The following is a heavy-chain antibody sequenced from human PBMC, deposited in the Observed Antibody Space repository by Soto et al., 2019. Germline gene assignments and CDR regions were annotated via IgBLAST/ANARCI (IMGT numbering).Heavy chain of an antibody. J-gene: IGHJ6*02. CDR2: ISYDGSNK. V-gene: IGHV3-30-3*01. CDR3: ARDGASSHFDYYYGMDV. D-gene: IGHD6-13*01. CDR1: GFTFSSYA. Sequence: GGSLRLSCAASGFTFSSYAMHWVRQAPGKGLEWVAVISYDGSNKYYADSVKGRFTISRDNSKNTLYLQMNSLRAEDTAVYYCARDGASSHFDYYYGMDVWGQGTTVTVSS.